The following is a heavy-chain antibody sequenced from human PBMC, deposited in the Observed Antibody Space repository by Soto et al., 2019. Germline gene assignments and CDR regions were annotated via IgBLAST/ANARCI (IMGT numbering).Heavy chain of an antibody. CDR1: GGSISSSNW. J-gene: IGHJ4*02. CDR3: AREHYDSSGYSGY. V-gene: IGHV4-4*02. D-gene: IGHD3-22*01. Sequence: SETLSLTCAVSGGSISSSNWWSWVRQPPGKGLEWIGEIYHSGSTNYNPSLKSRVTISVDKSKNQFSLKLSSVTAADTAVYYRAREHYDSSGYSGYWGPGTPVTGSS. CDR2: IYHSGST.